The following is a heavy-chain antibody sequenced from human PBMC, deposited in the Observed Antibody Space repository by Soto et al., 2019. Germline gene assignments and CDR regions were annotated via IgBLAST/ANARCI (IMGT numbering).Heavy chain of an antibody. Sequence: GGSLRLSCGASGFTFDGFAMHWVRQAPGKGLEWVSGISWNSGSVAYADSVKGRFTISRDNAKNSLYLQMNSLTPEDTALYYCAKDVSDTWDYRRDCDCWGKESLGTVSS. J-gene: IGHJ4*01. V-gene: IGHV3-9*01. CDR1: GFTFDGFA. CDR2: ISWNSGSV. CDR3: AKDVSDTWDYRRDCDC. D-gene: IGHD1-7*01.